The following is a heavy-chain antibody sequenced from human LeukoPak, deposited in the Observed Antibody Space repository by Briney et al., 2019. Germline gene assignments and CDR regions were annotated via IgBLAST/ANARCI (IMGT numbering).Heavy chain of an antibody. CDR1: GGSISSYY. Sequence: SETLSLTCTVSGGSISSYYWSWIRQPPGKGLEWIGYIYYSGSTNYNPSRKSRVTISVDTSKNQFSLKLSSVTAADTAVYYCARGVQWLVFDYWGQGTLVTVSS. CDR2: IYYSGST. CDR3: ARGVQWLVFDY. J-gene: IGHJ4*02. V-gene: IGHV4-59*01. D-gene: IGHD6-19*01.